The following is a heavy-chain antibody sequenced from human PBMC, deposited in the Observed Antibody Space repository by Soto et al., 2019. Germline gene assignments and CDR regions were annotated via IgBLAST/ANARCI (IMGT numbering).Heavy chain of an antibody. CDR3: ARQYSGYGPDAFDI. CDR1: GGSISSYY. V-gene: IGHV4-59*08. D-gene: IGHD5-12*01. J-gene: IGHJ3*02. Sequence: ETLSLTCTVSGGSISSYYWSWIRQPPGKGLEWIGYIYYSGSTNYNPSLKSRVTISVDTSKNQFSLKLSSVTAADTAVYYCARQYSGYGPDAFDIWGQGTMVTVSS. CDR2: IYYSGST.